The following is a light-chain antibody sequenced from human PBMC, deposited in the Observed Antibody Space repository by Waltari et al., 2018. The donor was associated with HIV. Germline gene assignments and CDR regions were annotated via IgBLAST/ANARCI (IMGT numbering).Light chain of an antibody. CDR2: WAS. CDR3: QQYFNAPIT. V-gene: IGKV4-1*01. CDR1: RSILYNSNNKNY. J-gene: IGKJ4*01. Sequence: DIVMTQSPDSLALSLGARATINCKSIRSILYNSNNKNYLAWYQQKPGQPPQLLIYWASTREFGVPDRFSGSGSGTNFTLTISSLQTEDVAVYYCQQYFNAPITFGGGTRVEI.